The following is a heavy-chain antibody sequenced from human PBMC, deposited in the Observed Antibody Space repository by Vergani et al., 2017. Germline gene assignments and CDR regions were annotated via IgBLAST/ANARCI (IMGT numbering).Heavy chain of an antibody. Sequence: EVQLVESGGGLVKPGGSLRLSCAASGFTFSSYSMNWVRQAPGKGLEWVSSISSSSSYIYYADSVKGRFTISRDNAKNSLYLQMNSLRAEDTAVYYCARGGAIDYDFWSGYPFVGYYYGMDVWGQGTTVTVSS. V-gene: IGHV3-21*01. J-gene: IGHJ6*02. CDR2: ISSSSSYI. CDR1: GFTFSSYS. CDR3: ARGGAIDYDFWSGYPFVGYYYGMDV. D-gene: IGHD3-3*01.